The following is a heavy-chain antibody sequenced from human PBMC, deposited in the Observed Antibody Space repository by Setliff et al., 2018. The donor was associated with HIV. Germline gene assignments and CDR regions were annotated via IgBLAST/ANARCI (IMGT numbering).Heavy chain of an antibody. CDR1: GGSISSYY. V-gene: IGHV4-59*01. J-gene: IGHJ5*02. CDR3: AKGVKWLDP. D-gene: IGHD3-16*01. Sequence: SETLSLTCTVSGGSISSYYWSWIRQPPGKGLEWIGYISYSGSTNYNPSLKSRVTLSVKTSKNQFSLKLNSVTPADTAAYYCAKGVKWLDPWGQGTLVTVSS. CDR2: ISYSGST.